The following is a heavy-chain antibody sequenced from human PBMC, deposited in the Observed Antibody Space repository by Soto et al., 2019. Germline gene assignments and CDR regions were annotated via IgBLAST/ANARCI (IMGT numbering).Heavy chain of an antibody. D-gene: IGHD2-15*01. CDR3: ATSGYNYGPFDY. V-gene: IGHV1-69*13. J-gene: IGHJ4*01. CDR2: IIPIFGKT. CDR1: GYTFTSYA. Sequence: SVKVSCKASGYTFTSYAMHWVRQAPGQGLEWMGGIIPIFGKTDYAQTFHGRVTINGDESTYTAHMELRGLRSDDTALYYCATSGYNYGPFDYWGRGLLVTVSS.